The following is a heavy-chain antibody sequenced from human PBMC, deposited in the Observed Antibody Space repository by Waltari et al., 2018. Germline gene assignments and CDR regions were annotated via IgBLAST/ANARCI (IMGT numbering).Heavy chain of an antibody. CDR2: IYSGGST. CDR1: GFTFSSYA. Sequence: EVQLLESGGGLVQPGGSLRLSCAASGFTFSSYAMSWVRQAPGKGLEWVSVIYSGGSTYYADSVKGRFTISRDNSKNTLYLQMNSLRAEDTAVYYCAKADSPMGDAFDIWGQGTTVTVSS. CDR3: AKADSPMGDAFDI. V-gene: IGHV3-23*03. J-gene: IGHJ3*02. D-gene: IGHD2-8*01.